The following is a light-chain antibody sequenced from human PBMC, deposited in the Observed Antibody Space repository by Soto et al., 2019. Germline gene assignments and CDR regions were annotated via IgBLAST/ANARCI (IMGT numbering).Light chain of an antibody. CDR2: DVS. V-gene: IGLV2-14*01. J-gene: IGLJ3*02. CDR3: SSYTGSSTVV. Sequence: QSALTQPASVSGSPGQSITISCTGTSRDVGSYNYVSWYQQRPGKAARLMIYDVSDRPSGISSRFSGSKFGNTLSLTISGLQAEDGAHYFRSSYTGSSTVVFGGGTQLTV. CDR1: SRDVGSYNY.